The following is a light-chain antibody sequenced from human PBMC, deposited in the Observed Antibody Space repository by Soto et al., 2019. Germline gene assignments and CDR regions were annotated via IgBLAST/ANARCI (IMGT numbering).Light chain of an antibody. V-gene: IGLV2-14*03. Sequence: QSVLTQPASVAGXPGEAIAISCTGTSSVVGAFKYVSWYQQHPGKAPKFMIFDVSSRPSGVSDRFSGSKSGNTASLTISGLQTEVEADYYCASYTTSRTYVFGTGTKVTVL. CDR2: DVS. J-gene: IGLJ1*01. CDR3: ASYTTSRTYV. CDR1: SSVVGAFKY.